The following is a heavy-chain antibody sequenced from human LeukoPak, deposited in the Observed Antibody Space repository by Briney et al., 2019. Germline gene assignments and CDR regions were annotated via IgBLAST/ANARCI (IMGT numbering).Heavy chain of an antibody. V-gene: IGHV3-30-3*01. J-gene: IGHJ4*02. CDR2: TSYDGSNK. CDR3: ARASYDSSGYLFDY. CDR1: GFTFSSCA. D-gene: IGHD3-22*01. Sequence: GGSLRLSCAASGFTFSSCAMHWVRQAPGKGLEWVAVTSYDGSNKYYADSVKGRFTISRDNSKNTLYLQMNSLRAEDTAVYYCARASYDSSGYLFDYWGQGTLVTVSS.